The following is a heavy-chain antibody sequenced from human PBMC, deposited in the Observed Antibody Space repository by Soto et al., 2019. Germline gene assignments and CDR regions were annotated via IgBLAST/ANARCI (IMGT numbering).Heavy chain of an antibody. Sequence: SETLSLTCTGYGGSISSYYWSWIRQLAGKGLEWIGRIYTSGSTNYNPSLKSRVTMSVDTSKNEFSLKLSSVTAADTAVYYCARERVYGGNRLSWFDPWGQGTLVTVA. CDR1: GGSISSYY. CDR3: ARERVYGGNRLSWFDP. J-gene: IGHJ5*02. D-gene: IGHD4-17*01. CDR2: IYTSGST. V-gene: IGHV4-4*07.